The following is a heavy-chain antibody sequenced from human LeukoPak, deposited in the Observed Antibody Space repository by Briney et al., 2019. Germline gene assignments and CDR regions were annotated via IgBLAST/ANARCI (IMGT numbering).Heavy chain of an antibody. CDR2: IIPIFGTA. CDR3: ARGRRMGSSYYFDY. D-gene: IGHD6-13*01. V-gene: IGHV1-69*01. J-gene: IGHJ4*02. CDR1: GGTFSSYA. Sequence: ASVKVSCKASGGTFSSYAISWVRQAPGQGLEWMGGIIPIFGTANYAQNFQDRVTITADESTSTAYMELSSLRSEDTAVYYCARGRRMGSSYYFDYWGQGTLVTVSS.